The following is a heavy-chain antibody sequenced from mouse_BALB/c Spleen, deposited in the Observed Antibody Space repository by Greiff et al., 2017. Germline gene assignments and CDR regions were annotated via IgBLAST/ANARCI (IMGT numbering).Heavy chain of an antibody. J-gene: IGHJ4*01. CDR3: ARQRDYGNYDYAMDY. D-gene: IGHD2-1*01. CDR2: IWGDGST. Sequence: QVQLKESGPGLVAPSQSLSITCTVSGFSLTGYGVNWVRQPPGKGLEWLGMIWGDGSTDYNSALKSRLSISKDNSKSQVFLKMNSLQTDDTARYYCARQRDYGNYDYAMDYWGQGTSVTVSS. CDR1: GFSLTGYG. V-gene: IGHV2-6-7*01.